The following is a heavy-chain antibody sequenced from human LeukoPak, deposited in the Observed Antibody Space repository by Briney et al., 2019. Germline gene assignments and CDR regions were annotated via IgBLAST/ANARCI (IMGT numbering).Heavy chain of an antibody. CDR2: IWYDGSNK. J-gene: IGHJ6*02. Sequence: GGSLRLSCAASGFTFSSYGMHWVRQAPGKGLEWVAVIWYDGSNKYYADSVKGRFTISRDNSKNTLYLQMNSLRAEDTAVYYCARDGGYSGYGSYYYYYGMDVGGQGTTVTVSS. CDR3: ARDGGYSGYGSYYYYYGMDV. D-gene: IGHD5-12*01. V-gene: IGHV3-33*01. CDR1: GFTFSSYG.